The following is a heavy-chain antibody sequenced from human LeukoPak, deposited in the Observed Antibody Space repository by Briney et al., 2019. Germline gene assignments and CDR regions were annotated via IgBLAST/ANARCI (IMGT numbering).Heavy chain of an antibody. CDR1: GFTVSSNY. V-gene: IGHV3-53*01. CDR2: IYSGGST. CDR3: AWGYINRYYFDY. Sequence: GGSLRLSCAASGFTVSSNYMSWVRQAPGKGLEWVSVIYSGGSTYYADSVKGRFTISRDNSKNTLYLQMNSLRAEDTAVYYCAWGYINRYYFDYWGQGTLVTVSS. D-gene: IGHD1-1*01. J-gene: IGHJ4*02.